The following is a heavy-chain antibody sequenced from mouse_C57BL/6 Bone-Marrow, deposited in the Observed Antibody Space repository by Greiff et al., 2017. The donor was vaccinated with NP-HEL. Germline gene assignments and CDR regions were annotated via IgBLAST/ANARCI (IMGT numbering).Heavy chain of an antibody. Sequence: EVQLQESGPELVKPGASVKMSCKASGYTFTDYNMHWVKQSHGKSLEWIGYINPNNGGTSYNQKFKGKATLTVNKSSSTAYMELRSLTSEDSAVYYCADGYYLYYFDYWGQGTTLTVSS. CDR2: INPNNGGT. V-gene: IGHV1-22*01. CDR1: GYTFTDYN. D-gene: IGHD2-3*01. CDR3: ADGYYLYYFDY. J-gene: IGHJ2*01.